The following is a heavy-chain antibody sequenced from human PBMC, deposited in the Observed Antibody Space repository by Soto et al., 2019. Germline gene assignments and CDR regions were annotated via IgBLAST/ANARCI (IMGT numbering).Heavy chain of an antibody. J-gene: IGHJ4*02. D-gene: IGHD3-16*02. CDR2: IYYSGST. CDR3: ARHSRASYDYIWGSYRYHFDY. Sequence: SETLSLTCTVSGGSIRSYYLSWIRQPPGKGLEWIGYIYYSGSTNYIPSLKSRVTISVDTSKNQFSLKLSSVTAADTAVYYCARHSRASYDYIWGSYRYHFDYWGQGTLVTVSS. V-gene: IGHV4-59*08. CDR1: GGSIRSYY.